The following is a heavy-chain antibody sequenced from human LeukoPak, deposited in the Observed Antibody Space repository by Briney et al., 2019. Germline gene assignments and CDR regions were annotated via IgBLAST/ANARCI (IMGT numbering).Heavy chain of an antibody. Sequence: SETLSLTCTVSGGSISSDNYYWSWIRQPAGKGLEWIGRIYTSGNTNYNPSLKSRVTISVDTSKNQFSPKLNSVTAADTAVYYCGRELGTIDYWGQGTLVTVSS. CDR1: GGSISSDNYY. CDR3: GRELGTIDY. J-gene: IGHJ4*02. CDR2: IYTSGNT. D-gene: IGHD7-27*01. V-gene: IGHV4-61*02.